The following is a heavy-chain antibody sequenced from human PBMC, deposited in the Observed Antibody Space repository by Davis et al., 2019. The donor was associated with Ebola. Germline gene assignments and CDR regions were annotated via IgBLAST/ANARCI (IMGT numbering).Heavy chain of an antibody. CDR2: INHSGST. CDR1: GGSFSGYY. V-gene: IGHV4-34*01. Sequence: SQTLSLTCAVYGGSFSGYYWSWIRQPPGKGLEWIGEINHSGSTNYNPSLKSRVTISVDTSKNQFSLKLSSVTAADTAVYYCARGQSGSDYSLWQYWGQGTLVTVSS. J-gene: IGHJ4*02. D-gene: IGHD3-10*01. CDR3: ARGQSGSDYSLWQY.